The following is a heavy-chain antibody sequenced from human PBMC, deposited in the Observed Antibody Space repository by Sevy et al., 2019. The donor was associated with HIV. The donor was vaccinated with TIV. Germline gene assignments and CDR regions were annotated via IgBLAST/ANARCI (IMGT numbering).Heavy chain of an antibody. Sequence: ASVKVSCKVSGYSLTKLSIHWVRQGPGKGLEWMGDFDVQDGETIYAKKFQGRLKMTVDTSTDTAYIELSRLTSEDTAVYYCAAVGLRYCSGSSCYQGDWFDPWGQGSLVTVSS. CDR3: AAVGLRYCSGSSCYQGDWFDP. J-gene: IGHJ5*02. D-gene: IGHD2-15*01. V-gene: IGHV1-24*01. CDR1: GYSLTKLS. CDR2: FDVQDGET.